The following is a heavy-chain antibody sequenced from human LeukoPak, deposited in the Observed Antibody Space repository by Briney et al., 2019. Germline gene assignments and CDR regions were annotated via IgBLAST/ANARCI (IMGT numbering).Heavy chain of an antibody. CDR2: IYYSGST. J-gene: IGHJ2*01. Sequence: PSETLSLTCTVSGGSISGYYWSWIRQPPGKGLEWIGYIYYSGSTNYNPSLKSRVTISVDTSKNQFSLKLSSVTAADTAVYYCARVKKITMIVVVPDWYFDLWGRGTLVTVSS. D-gene: IGHD3-22*01. V-gene: IGHV4-59*01. CDR1: GGSISGYY. CDR3: ARVKKITMIVVVPDWYFDL.